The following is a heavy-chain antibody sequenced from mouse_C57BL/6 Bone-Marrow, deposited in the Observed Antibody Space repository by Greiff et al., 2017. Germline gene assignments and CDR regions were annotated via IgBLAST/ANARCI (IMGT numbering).Heavy chain of an antibody. J-gene: IGHJ3*01. CDR2: IDPSDSYT. Sequence: QVQLQQPGAELVRPGTSVKLSCKASGYTFTSYWMHWVKQRPGHGLEWIGVIDPSDSYTNYNQKFKGKATLTVDTSSSSAYMQLSSLTSEVSAFYYCARGESFAYWGQGTLVTVSA. V-gene: IGHV1-59*01. CDR3: ARGESFAY. CDR1: GYTFTSYW.